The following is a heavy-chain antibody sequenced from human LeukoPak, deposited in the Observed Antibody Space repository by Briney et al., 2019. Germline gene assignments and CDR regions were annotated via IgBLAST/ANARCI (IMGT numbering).Heavy chain of an antibody. D-gene: IGHD4/OR15-4a*01. CDR2: IYYSGST. CDR1: GGSISNYY. CDR3: ARVLRGEQPPWLTYYYYYMDV. J-gene: IGHJ6*03. Sequence: SETLSLTCTVSGGSISNYYWSWIRQPPGKGLEWIAYIYYSGSTNYNPSLKSRVTISVDTSKNQFSLKLSSVTAADTAVYYCARVLRGEQPPWLTYYYYYMDVWGKGTTVTVSS. V-gene: IGHV4-59*01.